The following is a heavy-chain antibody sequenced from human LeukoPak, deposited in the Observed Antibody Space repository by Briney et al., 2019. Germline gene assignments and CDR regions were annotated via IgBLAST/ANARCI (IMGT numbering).Heavy chain of an antibody. CDR3: ASSGSRWLIDKTYSPY. CDR1: GGSFSGYY. V-gene: IGHV4-34*01. D-gene: IGHD3-22*01. Sequence: SEALSLTCAVYGGSFSGYYWNWIRQPPGKGLEWIGEISHNENTNYSPSLKSRLTISIDTSKNQFSLKLSSVTAADTAVYYCASSGSRWLIDKTYSPYWGQGTLVTVSS. CDR2: ISHNENT. J-gene: IGHJ4*02.